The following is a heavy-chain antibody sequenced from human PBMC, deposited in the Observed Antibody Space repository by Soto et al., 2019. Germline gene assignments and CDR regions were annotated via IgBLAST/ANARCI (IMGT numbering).Heavy chain of an antibody. Sequence: SVKVSCKASGGSFISNALSWVRQAPGQGLEWKGRNIPIFGTIDYAQRFQGRNTITADESTGTAYKELCSLRSEDTALYYCARDTPPTDYWGQGTLVTVSS. CDR2: NIPIFGTI. V-gene: IGHV1-69*13. CDR3: ARDTPPTDY. CDR1: GGSFISNA. J-gene: IGHJ4*02.